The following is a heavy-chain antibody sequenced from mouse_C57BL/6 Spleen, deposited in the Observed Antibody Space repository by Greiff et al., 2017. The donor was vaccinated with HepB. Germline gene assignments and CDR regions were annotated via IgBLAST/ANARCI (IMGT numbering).Heavy chain of an antibody. D-gene: IGHD1-1*01. J-gene: IGHJ2*01. Sequence: EVQVVESGGGLVKPGGSLKLSCAASGFTFSSYAMSWVRQTPEKRLEWVATISDGGSYTYYPDNVKGRFTISRDNAKNNLYLQMRHLKSEDTAMYYCASASYYGSPYYFDYWGQGTTLTVSS. CDR3: ASASYYGSPYYFDY. V-gene: IGHV5-4*01. CDR1: GFTFSSYA. CDR2: ISDGGSYT.